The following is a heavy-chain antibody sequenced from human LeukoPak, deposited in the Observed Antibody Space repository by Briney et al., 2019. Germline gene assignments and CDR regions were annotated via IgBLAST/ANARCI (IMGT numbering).Heavy chain of an antibody. CDR3: AKVEGNYYDSSGYYPFDY. Sequence: PGGSLRLSCAASGFTFSSYAMSWVRQAPGKGLEWVSAISGSGGSTYYADSVKGRFTISRDNSKNTLYLQMNSLRAEDTAVYYCAKVEGNYYDSSGYYPFDYWGQGTLVTASS. CDR1: GFTFSSYA. V-gene: IGHV3-23*01. J-gene: IGHJ4*02. CDR2: ISGSGGST. D-gene: IGHD3-22*01.